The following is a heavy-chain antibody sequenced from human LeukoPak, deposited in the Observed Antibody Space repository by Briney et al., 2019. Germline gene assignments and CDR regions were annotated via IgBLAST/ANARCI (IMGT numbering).Heavy chain of an antibody. Sequence: SETLSLTCAVYGGSFSGYYWSWIRQPPGKGLEWIGEINHSGSTNYNPSLKSRVTISVDTSKNQFSLKLSSVTAADTAVYYCARVSRYSGSSGDWGQGTLVTVSS. J-gene: IGHJ4*02. D-gene: IGHD6-6*01. V-gene: IGHV4-34*01. CDR1: GGSFSGYY. CDR2: INHSGST. CDR3: ARVSRYSGSSGD.